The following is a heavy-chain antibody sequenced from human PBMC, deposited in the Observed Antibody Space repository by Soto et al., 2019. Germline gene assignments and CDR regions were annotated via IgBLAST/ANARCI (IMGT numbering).Heavy chain of an antibody. J-gene: IGHJ4*02. CDR1: GVTISSYY. Sequence: SETHCVTCTVSGVTISSYYWGWIRQQPGKGLEWIGYIYYSGSTNYNPSLKSRVTISVDTSKNQFSLKLSSVTAADTAVYYCARVLYGVEWIQRFIYFDYWGRGTLVTGSS. D-gene: IGHD3-3*01. CDR3: ARVLYGVEWIQRFIYFDY. CDR2: IYYSGST. V-gene: IGHV4-59*01.